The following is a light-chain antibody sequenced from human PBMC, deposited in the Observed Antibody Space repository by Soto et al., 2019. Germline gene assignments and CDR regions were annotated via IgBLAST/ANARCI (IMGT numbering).Light chain of an antibody. CDR3: QQYNNWPRT. J-gene: IGKJ1*01. CDR2: GAS. V-gene: IGKV3-15*01. Sequence: EILMTQSPATLSVSPGERATLSCRASQSVSSDLAWYHQTPGQAPRILIYGASTRDTGIPARFSGSGSGTEFTLTLNRLQSEDFEVYYCQQYNNWPRTFGQGTKVDIK. CDR1: QSVSSD.